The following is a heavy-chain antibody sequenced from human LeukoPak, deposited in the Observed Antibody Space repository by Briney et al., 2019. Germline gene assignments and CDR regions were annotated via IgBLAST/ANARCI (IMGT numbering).Heavy chain of an antibody. CDR2: ISAYNGNT. J-gene: IGHJ6*02. Sequence: GASVKVSCKASGYTFTSYGISWVRQAPGQGLEWMGWISAYNGNTNYAQKLQGRVTMTTDTSTSTAYMELRSLRSDDTAVYYCARPYNWNVGLFYYYGMDVWGQGTTVTVSS. V-gene: IGHV1-18*01. CDR1: GYTFTSYG. CDR3: ARPYNWNVGLFYYYGMDV. D-gene: IGHD1-1*01.